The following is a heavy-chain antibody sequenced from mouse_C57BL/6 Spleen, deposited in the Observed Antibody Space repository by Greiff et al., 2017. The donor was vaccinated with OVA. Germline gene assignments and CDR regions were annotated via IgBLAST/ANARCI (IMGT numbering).Heavy chain of an antibody. CDR2: IYPSDSET. J-gene: IGHJ1*03. CDR1: GYTFTSYW. CDR3: ARGGYDYDEGFDV. Sequence: VQLQQPGAELVRPGSSVKLSCKASGYTFTSYWMDWVKQRPGQGLEWIGNIYPSDSETHYNQKFKDKATLTVDKSSSTAYMQLSSLTSEDSAVYYCARGGYDYDEGFDVWGTGTTVTVSS. V-gene: IGHV1-61*01. D-gene: IGHD2-4*01.